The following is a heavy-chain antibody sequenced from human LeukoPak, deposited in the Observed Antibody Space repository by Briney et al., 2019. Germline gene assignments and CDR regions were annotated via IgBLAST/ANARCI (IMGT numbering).Heavy chain of an antibody. Sequence: GASVKVSCKASGYTFNSYGISWVRQAPGQGLEWMGGIIPIFGTANYAQKFQGRVTITADESTSTAYMELSSLRSEDTAVYYCARPGGTMVRITGGGFDYWGQGTLVTVSS. J-gene: IGHJ4*02. D-gene: IGHD3-10*01. V-gene: IGHV1-69*13. CDR1: GYTFNSYG. CDR3: ARPGGTMVRITGGGFDY. CDR2: IIPIFGTA.